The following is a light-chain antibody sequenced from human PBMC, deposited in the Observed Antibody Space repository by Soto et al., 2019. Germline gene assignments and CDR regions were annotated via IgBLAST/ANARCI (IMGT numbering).Light chain of an antibody. J-gene: IGKJ1*01. V-gene: IGKV3-20*01. CDR2: DVS. Sequence: EIVLTQSPGTLSLSPGERATLSCRSSQSVSSNYLAWYQQKPDQAPRLVIYDVSGRATGIPDRFSGRGSGTDFTLTISRLQPEDFAVYYCQHYGSSPTFGQGTKVEIK. CDR3: QHYGSSPT. CDR1: QSVSSNY.